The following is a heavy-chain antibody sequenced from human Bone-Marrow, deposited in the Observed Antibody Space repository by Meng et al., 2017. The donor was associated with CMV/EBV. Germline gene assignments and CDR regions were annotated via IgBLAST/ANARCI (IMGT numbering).Heavy chain of an antibody. Sequence: VRLAQSGAEVKKPGASVKVSCKASGYTFTDYYMHWVRQAPGQGLEWMGWINPNSGGTSYAQKFQGRVTMTRDTSINTAYMELTSLTPDDTAVYYCAARGYNYGQNFEYWGQGTLVTVSS. V-gene: IGHV1-2*02. CDR1: GYTFTDYY. D-gene: IGHD5-18*01. J-gene: IGHJ4*02. CDR3: AARGYNYGQNFEY. CDR2: INPNSGGT.